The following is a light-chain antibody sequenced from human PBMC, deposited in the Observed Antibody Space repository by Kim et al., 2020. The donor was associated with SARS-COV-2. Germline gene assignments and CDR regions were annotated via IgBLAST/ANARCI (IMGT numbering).Light chain of an antibody. CDR1: QTISSSY. CDR2: GAS. CDR3: QQYAGSPYT. V-gene: IGKV3-20*01. Sequence: LSPGERAALSCRASQTISSSYLAWYQQKPGQAPRLIIDGASSRATGSPDRFSGSGSGTDFTLTISRLEPEDFAVYYCQQYAGSPYTFGQGTKLEI. J-gene: IGKJ2*01.